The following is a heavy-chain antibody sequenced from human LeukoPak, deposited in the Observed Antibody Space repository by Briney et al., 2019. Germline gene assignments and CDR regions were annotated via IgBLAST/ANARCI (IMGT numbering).Heavy chain of an antibody. D-gene: IGHD3-22*01. V-gene: IGHV3-11*04. CDR3: ARDLRHYYDRDDAFDI. Sequence: GGSLRLSCAASGFTFSDYYMSWIRQAPGKGLEWVSYISSSSSTIYYADSVKGRFTISRDNAKNSLYLQMNSLRAEDTAVYYCARDLRHYYDRDDAFDIWGQGTMVTVSS. J-gene: IGHJ3*02. CDR2: ISSSSSTI. CDR1: GFTFSDYY.